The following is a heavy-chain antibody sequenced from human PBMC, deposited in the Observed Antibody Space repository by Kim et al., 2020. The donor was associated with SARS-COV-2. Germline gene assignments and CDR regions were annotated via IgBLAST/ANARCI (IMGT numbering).Heavy chain of an antibody. D-gene: IGHD4-17*01. V-gene: IGHV4-31*03. CDR3: ARENGDYIARNGMDV. CDR1: GGSISSGGYY. Sequence: SETLSLTCTVSGGSISSGGYYWSWIRQHPGKGLEWIGYIYYSGSTYYNPSLKSRVTISVDTSKNQFSLKLSSVTAADTAVYYCARENGDYIARNGMDVWGQGTTVTVSS. J-gene: IGHJ6*02. CDR2: IYYSGST.